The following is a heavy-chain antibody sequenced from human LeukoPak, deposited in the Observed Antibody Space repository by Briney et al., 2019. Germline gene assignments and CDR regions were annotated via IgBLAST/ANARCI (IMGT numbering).Heavy chain of an antibody. CDR2: IYYSGST. CDR1: GGSISSYY. J-gene: IGHJ1*01. Sequence: SETLSLTCTVSGGSISSYYWSWIRQPPGKGLEWIGYIYYSGSTNYNPSLKSRVTISVDTSKNQFSLKLSSVTAADTAVYYCASTLLYYYDSSGQPRPAEYFQHWGQGTLVTVSS. D-gene: IGHD3-22*01. CDR3: ASTLLYYYDSSGQPRPAEYFQH. V-gene: IGHV4-59*01.